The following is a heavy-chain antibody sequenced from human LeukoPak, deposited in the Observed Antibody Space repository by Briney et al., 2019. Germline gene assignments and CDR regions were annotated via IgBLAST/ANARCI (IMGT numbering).Heavy chain of an antibody. CDR2: IYPGDSDT. D-gene: IGHD2-21*02. Sequence: GESLKISCKGSGYSFTTYWIGWVRQMPGKGLEWMGIIYPGDSDTRYSPSFQGQVTIPADKSISTAYLQWSGLKAPDTAMYYCARTYCGGDCYYSYFDYWGQGTLVTVSS. V-gene: IGHV5-51*01. CDR3: ARTYCGGDCYYSYFDY. CDR1: GYSFTTYW. J-gene: IGHJ4*02.